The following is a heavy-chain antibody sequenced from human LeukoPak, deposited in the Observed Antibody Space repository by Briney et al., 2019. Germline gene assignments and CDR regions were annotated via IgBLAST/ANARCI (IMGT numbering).Heavy chain of an antibody. V-gene: IGHV1-18*01. CDR3: ARLHDGYSSSWYYYYYGMDV. CDR1: GGTYSSYA. CDR2: ISAYNGNT. Sequence: GASVKVSCKASGGTYSSYAISWVRQAPGQGLEWMGWISAYNGNTNYAQKLQGRVTMTTDTSTSTAYMELRSLRSDDTAVYYCARLHDGYSSSWYYYYYGMDVWGQGTTVTVSS. D-gene: IGHD6-13*01. J-gene: IGHJ6*02.